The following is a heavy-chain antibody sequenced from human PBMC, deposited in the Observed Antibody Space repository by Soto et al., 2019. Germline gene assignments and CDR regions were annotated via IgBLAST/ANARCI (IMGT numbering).Heavy chain of an antibody. V-gene: IGHV1-69*13. CDR3: AGAHTSRITMLSDDFDI. D-gene: IGHD3-10*01. Sequence: GASVKVSCKASGGTFSSYAISWVRQAPGQGLEWMGGIIPIFGTANYAQKFQGRVTITADESTSTAYMELSSLRSEDTAVYYCAGAHTSRITMLSDDFDIWGQGTMVTVSS. CDR1: GGTFSSYA. J-gene: IGHJ3*02. CDR2: IIPIFGTA.